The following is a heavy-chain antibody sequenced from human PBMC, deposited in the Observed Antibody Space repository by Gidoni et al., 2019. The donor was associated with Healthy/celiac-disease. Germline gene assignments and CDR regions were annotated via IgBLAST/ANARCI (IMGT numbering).Heavy chain of an antibody. CDR1: GFTFSNAW. J-gene: IGHJ3*02. Sequence: EVQLVESGGGLVKPGGSLRLSCSASGFTFSNAWMSWVRQAPGKGMEWVGSIKSKTDGGTTDYAAPVKGRFTISRDDSKNTLYLQMNSLKTEDTAVYYCTTDLLSLTTAEYAFDIWGQGTMVTVSS. V-gene: IGHV3-15*01. CDR2: IKSKTDGGTT. D-gene: IGHD4-17*01. CDR3: TTDLLSLTTAEYAFDI.